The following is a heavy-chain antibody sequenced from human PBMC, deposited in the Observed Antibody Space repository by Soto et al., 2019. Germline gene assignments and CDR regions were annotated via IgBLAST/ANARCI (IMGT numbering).Heavy chain of an antibody. CDR2: IDWGDDK. J-gene: IGHJ6*02. D-gene: IGHD7-27*01. V-gene: IGHV2-70*13. Sequence: KSGPTLVNPTQTLTLTCTFSGFSLNSNGMCVNWIRQPPGKALEWLALIDWGDDKYYSTSLKTRLTISRDTSKNQVVLTMTNMDPVDTATYYCARTSALPLGYPHGMDVWGQGTTVTVS. CDR3: ARTSALPLGYPHGMDV. CDR1: GFSLNSNGMC.